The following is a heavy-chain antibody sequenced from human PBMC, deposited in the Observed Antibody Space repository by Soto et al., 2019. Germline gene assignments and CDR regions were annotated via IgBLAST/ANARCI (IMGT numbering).Heavy chain of an antibody. CDR2: ISWNSGSI. Sequence: EVQLVESGGGLVQPGRSLRLSCAASGFTFDDYAMHWVRQAPGKGLEWVSGISWNSGSIGYADSVKGRFTISRDNAKNSLYLQMNSLRDEDTALYYCAKDVSSGWYGVGYYGMDVWGQGTTVTVSS. J-gene: IGHJ6*02. D-gene: IGHD6-19*01. CDR1: GFTFDDYA. V-gene: IGHV3-9*01. CDR3: AKDVSSGWYGVGYYGMDV.